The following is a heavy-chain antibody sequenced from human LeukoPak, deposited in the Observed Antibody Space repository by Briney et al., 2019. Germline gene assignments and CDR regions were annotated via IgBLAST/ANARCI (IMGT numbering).Heavy chain of an antibody. J-gene: IGHJ4*02. CDR1: GGSISSSSYY. V-gene: IGHV4-39*01. CDR2: IYYSGST. D-gene: IGHD3-10*01. CDR3: ARHYGSGSSLFDY. Sequence: PSETLSLTRTVSGGSISSSSYYWGWIRQPPGKGLEWIGSIYYSGSTYYNPSLKSRVTISVDTSKNQFSLKLSSVTAADTAVYYCARHYGSGSSLFDYWGQGTLVTVSS.